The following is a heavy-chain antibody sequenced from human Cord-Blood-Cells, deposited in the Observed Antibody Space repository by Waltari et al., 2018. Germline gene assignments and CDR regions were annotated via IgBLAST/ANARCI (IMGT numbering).Heavy chain of an antibody. D-gene: IGHD3-22*01. CDR3: ARLTYDSSGYFIDY. V-gene: IGHV4-39*01. Sequence: LQLQESGPGLLKPSETLSLPCTVSGGSISSSSSYWGWIRQPPGKGLEWIGSIYYSGSTYYNPSLKSRVTISVDTSKNQFSLKLSSVTAADTAVYYCARLTYDSSGYFIDYWGQGTLVTVSS. CDR2: IYYSGST. J-gene: IGHJ4*02. CDR1: GGSISSSSSY.